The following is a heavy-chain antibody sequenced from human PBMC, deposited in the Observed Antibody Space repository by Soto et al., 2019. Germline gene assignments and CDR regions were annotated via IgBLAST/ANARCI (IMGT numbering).Heavy chain of an antibody. CDR3: ARDLQYCSGGSCYSDY. CDR2: ISGSSSST. Sequence: GGSLRLSCAASGFTFSSYAMSWVRQAPGKGLEWVSAISGSSSSTYYAESVKGRFTISRDNAKNTLYLQMNSLRAEDTAVYFCARDLQYCSGGSCYSDYWGQGTLVTVSS. V-gene: IGHV3-23*01. D-gene: IGHD2-15*01. CDR1: GFTFSSYA. J-gene: IGHJ4*02.